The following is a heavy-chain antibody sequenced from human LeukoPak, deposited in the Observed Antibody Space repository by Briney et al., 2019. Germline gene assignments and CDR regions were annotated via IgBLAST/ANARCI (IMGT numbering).Heavy chain of an antibody. V-gene: IGHV4-39*01. D-gene: IGHD3-22*01. CDR1: GGSISSSSYY. J-gene: IGHJ3*02. CDR3: ARRGVDYYDSSGYYPGAFDI. Sequence: SETLSLTCTVSGGSISSSSYYWGWIRQPPGKGLEWIGSIYYSGSTYYNPSLKSRVTISVDTSKNQFSLKLSSVTAADTAVYYCARRGVDYYDSSGYYPGAFDIWGQGTMVTVSS. CDR2: IYYSGST.